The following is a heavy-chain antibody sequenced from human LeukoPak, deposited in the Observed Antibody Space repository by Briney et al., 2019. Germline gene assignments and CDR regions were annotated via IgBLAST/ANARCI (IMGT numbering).Heavy chain of an antibody. D-gene: IGHD3-22*01. CDR1: GFTFSNYA. J-gene: IGHJ4*02. V-gene: IGHV3-23*01. Sequence: GGSLRLSCEASGFTFSNYAMNWVRQAPGKGLEWVSSISATGGSTYYTDSVKGRFTISRDNSKNTLYLQMYSLRAEDTAVYFCAKDQASDYYDSSGYPLHFDYWGQGTLVTVSS. CDR3: AKDQASDYYDSSGYPLHFDY. CDR2: ISATGGST.